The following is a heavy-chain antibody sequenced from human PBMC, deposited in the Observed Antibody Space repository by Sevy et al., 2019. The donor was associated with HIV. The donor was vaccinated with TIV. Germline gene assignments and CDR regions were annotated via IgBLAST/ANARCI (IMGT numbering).Heavy chain of an antibody. CDR2: IYFTGNT. D-gene: IGHD6-6*01. Sequence: SETLSLTCSVSGGSISSYFWTWVRQSPGKGLEWIGNIYFTGNTDYSPSLKSRVTLSLDTSESQFSLTLKSVTAADTAIYFCAREFTTRPRVLDYWGQGTLVTVSS. J-gene: IGHJ4*02. CDR3: AREFTTRPRVLDY. V-gene: IGHV4-59*01. CDR1: GGSISSYF.